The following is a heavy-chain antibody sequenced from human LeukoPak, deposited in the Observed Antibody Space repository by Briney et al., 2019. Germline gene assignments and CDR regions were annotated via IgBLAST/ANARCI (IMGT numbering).Heavy chain of an antibody. J-gene: IGHJ4*02. CDR2: ISGTSNTI. V-gene: IGHV3-48*01. D-gene: IGHD6-19*01. CDR1: GFTFSSYS. CDR3: ARDLGSYSSGWYMGFDY. Sequence: PGGSLRLSCGGSGFTFSSYSMNWVRQAPGKGLEWVSYISGTSNTIYYDDSVKGRFTVSRDNAKNSLYLQMNSLRAEDTAIYYCARDLGSYSSGWYMGFDYWGQGTLVTVSS.